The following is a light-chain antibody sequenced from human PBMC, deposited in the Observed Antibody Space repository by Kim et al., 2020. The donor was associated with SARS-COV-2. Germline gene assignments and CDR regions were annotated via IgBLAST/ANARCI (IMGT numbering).Light chain of an antibody. V-gene: IGLV1-40*01. Sequence: RVAVSCTGSNSNSGAGSDVPWYQQRPGTAPKLLIHGNNNRPSGVPDRFSGSKSGTSASLAITGLQAEDEADYYCQSYDSSLSGSWVFGGGTKVTVL. J-gene: IGLJ3*02. CDR1: NSNSGAGSD. CDR3: QSYDSSLSGSWV. CDR2: GNN.